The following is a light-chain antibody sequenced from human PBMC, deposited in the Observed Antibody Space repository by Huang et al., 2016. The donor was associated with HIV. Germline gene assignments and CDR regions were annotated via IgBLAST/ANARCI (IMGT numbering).Light chain of an antibody. CDR1: QNVRNN. Sequence: ETLMTQFPATLSVSPGERATLSCRASQNVRNNLAWYQQKPGQAPRLLFYEASSRATGVPGRFSASGSGIDFTLTISNLQSEDFAVYYCQQFSNWPPAFGGGTTVEIK. CDR2: EAS. CDR3: QQFSNWPPA. J-gene: IGKJ4*01. V-gene: IGKV3-15*01.